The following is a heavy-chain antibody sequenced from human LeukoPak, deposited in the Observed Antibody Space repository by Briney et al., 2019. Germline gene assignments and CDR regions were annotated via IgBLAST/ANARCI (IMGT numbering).Heavy chain of an antibody. CDR1: GGSISSGGYS. J-gene: IGHJ5*02. CDR2: IYHSGST. Sequence: SQTLSLTCAVSGGSISSGGYSWSWIRQPPGKGLEWIGYIYHSGSTYYNPSLKSRVTISVDRSKNQFSLKLSSVTAADTAVYYCARGAMARRGGWFDPGGQGTLVTVSS. V-gene: IGHV4-30-2*01. D-gene: IGHD2-2*01. CDR3: ARGAMARRGGWFDP.